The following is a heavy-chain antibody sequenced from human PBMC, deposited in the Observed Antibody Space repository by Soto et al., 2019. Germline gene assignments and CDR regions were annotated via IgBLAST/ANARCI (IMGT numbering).Heavy chain of an antibody. J-gene: IGHJ6*02. V-gene: IGHV4-31*03. Sequence: QVQLQESGPGLVKPSQTLSLTCTVSGGSISSGGYYWTWIRQHPGKGLEWIGYNYYSGITYYNPSLKSRFTISLDTTENQFSLKPSSVTAADTAVYYCASGSSIAGLYYGMDVWGQGTTVTVSS. D-gene: IGHD6-6*01. CDR2: NYYSGIT. CDR3: ASGSSIAGLYYGMDV. CDR1: GGSISSGGYY.